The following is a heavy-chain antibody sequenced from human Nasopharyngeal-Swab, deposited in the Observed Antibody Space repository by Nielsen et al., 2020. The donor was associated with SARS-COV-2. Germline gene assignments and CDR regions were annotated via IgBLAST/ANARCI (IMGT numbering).Heavy chain of an antibody. J-gene: IGHJ4*02. V-gene: IGHV3-33*01. CDR2: IWYDGSNK. D-gene: IGHD3-10*01. CDR3: ASPLSGSYGFDY. CDR1: GFTFSSYG. Sequence: GESLKISCAASGFTFSSYGMHWVRQAPGKGLEWVAVIWYDGSNKYYADSVKGRFTISRDNSKNTLYLQMNSLRAEDTAVYYCASPLSGSYGFDYWGQGTLVTVSS.